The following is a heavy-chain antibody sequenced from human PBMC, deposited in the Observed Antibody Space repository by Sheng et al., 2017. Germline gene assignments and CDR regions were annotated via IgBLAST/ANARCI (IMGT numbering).Heavy chain of an antibody. D-gene: IGHD3-3*01. CDR3: ASSSAYYDFWSGYQTPIYYYGMDV. V-gene: IGHV1-69*01. Sequence: QVQLVQSGAEVKKPGSSVKVSCKASGGTFSSYAISWVRQAPGQGLEWMGGIIPIFGTANYAQKFQGRVTITADESTSTAYMELSSLRSEDTAVYYCASSSAYYDFWSGYQTPIYYYGMDVWDQGP. J-gene: IGHJ6*02. CDR1: GGTFSSYA. CDR2: IIPIFGTA.